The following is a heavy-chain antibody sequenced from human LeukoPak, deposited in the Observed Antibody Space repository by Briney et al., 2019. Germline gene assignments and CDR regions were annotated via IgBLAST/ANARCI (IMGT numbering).Heavy chain of an antibody. CDR1: GGSIRSYY. V-gene: IGHV4-59*01. CDR3: ASSSRPHDYYYYYGMDV. Sequence: PSETLSLTCTVSGGSIRSYYWSCIRQPPGKGLEWIGYIYYSGSTNYNPSLKSRVTISVDTYKNQFSLKMSSVTAADTAVYYCASSSRPHDYYYYYGMDVWGQGTTVTVSS. CDR2: IYYSGST. D-gene: IGHD6-13*01. J-gene: IGHJ6*02.